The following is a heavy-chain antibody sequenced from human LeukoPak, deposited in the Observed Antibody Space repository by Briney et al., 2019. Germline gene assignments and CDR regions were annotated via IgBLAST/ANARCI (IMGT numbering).Heavy chain of an antibody. CDR1: GFTVSSNY. Sequence: GGSLRLSCAASGFTVSSNYMSWVRQAPGKGLEWVSAISGSGGSTYYADSVKGRFTISRDNSKNTLYLQMNSLRAEDTAVYYCAKDRGYSYGYAFDYWGQGTLVTVSS. V-gene: IGHV3-23*01. D-gene: IGHD5-18*01. CDR2: ISGSGGST. J-gene: IGHJ4*02. CDR3: AKDRGYSYGYAFDY.